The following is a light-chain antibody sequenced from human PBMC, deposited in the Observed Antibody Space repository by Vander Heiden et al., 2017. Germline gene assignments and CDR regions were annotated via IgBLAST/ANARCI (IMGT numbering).Light chain of an antibody. CDR2: DAS. CDR1: QRASSN. Sequence: ATLSCRPSQRASSNLDRYQQKPGQAPRLLIYDASTSATSIPAGFSSGRSCTEFTLTISSLQSDDFAVFYCQQYSNSRPYTFGQGTKLEIK. J-gene: IGKJ2*01. CDR3: QQYSNSRPYT. V-gene: IGKV3-15*01.